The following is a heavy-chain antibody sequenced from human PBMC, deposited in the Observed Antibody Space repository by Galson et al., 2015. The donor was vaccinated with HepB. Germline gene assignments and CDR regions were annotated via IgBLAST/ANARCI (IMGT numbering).Heavy chain of an antibody. D-gene: IGHD3-3*01. J-gene: IGHJ6*03. CDR2: INTNTGNP. CDR3: ATPDPLKLRFLEWLSFHYMDV. V-gene: IGHV7-4-1*02. Sequence: SVKVSCKASGYTFTSYAMNWVRQAPGQGLEWMGWINTNTGNPTYAQGFTGRFVFSLDTSVSTAYLQISSLKAEDTAVYYCATPDPLKLRFLEWLSFHYMDVWGKGTTVTVSS. CDR1: GYTFTSYA.